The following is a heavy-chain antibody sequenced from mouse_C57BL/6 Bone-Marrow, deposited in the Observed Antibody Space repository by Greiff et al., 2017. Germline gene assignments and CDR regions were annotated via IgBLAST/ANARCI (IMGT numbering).Heavy chain of an antibody. CDR2: IYPRSGNT. J-gene: IGHJ3*01. CDR3: ARPYVRAY. D-gene: IGHD1-1*01. CDR1: GYTFTSYG. Sequence: VKLVESGAELARPGASVKLSCKASGYTFTSYGISWVKQRTGQGLEWIGEIYPRSGNTYYNEKFKGKATLTADKSSSTAYMELRSLTSEDSAVYFCARPYVRAYWGQGTLVTVSA. V-gene: IGHV1-81*01.